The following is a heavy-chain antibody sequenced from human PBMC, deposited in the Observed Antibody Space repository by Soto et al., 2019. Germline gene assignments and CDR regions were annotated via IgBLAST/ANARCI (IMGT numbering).Heavy chain of an antibody. V-gene: IGHV5-51*01. CDR2: IYPGDPDT. J-gene: IGHJ6*02. D-gene: IGHD4-17*01. Sequence: PGESLKISCKGSGYSFTSYWIGWVRQMPGKGLEWMGIIYPGDPDTRYSPSFQGQVTISADKSISTAYLQWSSLKASDTAMYYCARHGVEAYGDYDYYYGMDVWGQGTTVTVSS. CDR1: GYSFTSYW. CDR3: ARHGVEAYGDYDYYYGMDV.